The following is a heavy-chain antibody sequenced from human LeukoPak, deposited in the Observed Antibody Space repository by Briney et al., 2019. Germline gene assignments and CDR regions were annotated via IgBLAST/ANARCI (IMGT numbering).Heavy chain of an antibody. J-gene: IGHJ4*02. CDR2: MNPNSGHT. Sequence: ASLKVSCKAPGYTFSSYDINWVRQATGQGLEWLGWMNPNSGHTGYAHKFQGRVTFTRNTSISTAYMELSSLTSEDSAVYYCARGLHYRSSWYLVDYWGQGTLVTVSS. D-gene: IGHD6-13*01. CDR1: GYTFSSYD. V-gene: IGHV1-8*03. CDR3: ARGLHYRSSWYLVDY.